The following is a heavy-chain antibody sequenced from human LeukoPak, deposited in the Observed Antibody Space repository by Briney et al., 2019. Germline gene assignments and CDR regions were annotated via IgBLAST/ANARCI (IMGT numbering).Heavy chain of an antibody. Sequence: SETLSLTCTVPGGSISSYYWSWIRQPPGKGLEWIGYIYYSGGTNYNPSLKSRVTISVDTSKNQFSLKLSSVTAADTAVYYCAFESRYYGMDVWGQGTTVTVSS. V-gene: IGHV4-59*01. CDR1: GGSISSYY. J-gene: IGHJ6*02. CDR2: IYYSGGT. CDR3: AFESRYYGMDV.